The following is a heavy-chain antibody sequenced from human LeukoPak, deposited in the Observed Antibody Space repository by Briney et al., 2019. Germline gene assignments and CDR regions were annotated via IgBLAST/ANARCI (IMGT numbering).Heavy chain of an antibody. V-gene: IGHV3-48*03. D-gene: IGHD1-26*01. Sequence: GGSLRLSCAASGVTFTNYEMAWVRQAPGMGLEWVSYISDSGTITKYVDAAKGRFTISRDNARNSVYLQMESLRVEDTALYYCAGGPQYGGSYVDWGQGTLDTVSS. CDR3: AGGPQYGGSYVD. CDR1: GVTFTNYE. J-gene: IGHJ4*02. CDR2: ISDSGTIT.